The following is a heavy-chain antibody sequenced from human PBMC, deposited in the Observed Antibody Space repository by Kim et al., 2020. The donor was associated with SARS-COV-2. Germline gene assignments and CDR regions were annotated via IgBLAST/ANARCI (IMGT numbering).Heavy chain of an antibody. D-gene: IGHD2-15*01. Sequence: SETLSLTCTVSDGSISGFYWSWIRQPPGKGLDWIGYIYYAGRTNYNPSLESRVSISVDASKSQFSLRLDSVTAADTAVYYCARTTWWAGAMDVWGQGTTV. CDR2: IYYAGRT. CDR3: ARTTWWAGAMDV. V-gene: IGHV4-59*01. CDR1: DGSISGFY. J-gene: IGHJ6*02.